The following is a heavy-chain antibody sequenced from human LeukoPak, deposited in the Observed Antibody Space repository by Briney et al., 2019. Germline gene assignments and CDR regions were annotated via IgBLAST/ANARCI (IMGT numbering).Heavy chain of an antibody. J-gene: IGHJ4*02. CDR3: AGERPSSSWYDY. Sequence: TGGSLRLSCAGSGFRFSDHYMDWFRQPPGKGLQWVGRSRNKANSYVAEYAAPVKGRFTISRDDSKNSVFLQMDSLRAEDTAVYYCAGERPSSSWYDYWGQGTLVTVPS. CDR1: GFRFSDHY. V-gene: IGHV3-72*01. CDR2: SRNKANSYVA. D-gene: IGHD6-13*01.